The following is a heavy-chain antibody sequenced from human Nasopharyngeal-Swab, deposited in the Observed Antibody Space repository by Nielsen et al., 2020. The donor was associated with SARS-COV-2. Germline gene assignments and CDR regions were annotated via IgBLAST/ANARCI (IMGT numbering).Heavy chain of an antibody. CDR1: GYSFTSYW. D-gene: IGHD3-3*01. V-gene: IGHV5-10-1*01. Sequence: KVSCKGSGYSFTSYWIGWVRQMPGKGLEWMGRIDPSDSYTNYSPSFQGHVTISADKSISTAYLQWSSLKASDTAMYYCARLERFLEWSNWFDPWGQGTLVTVSS. CDR3: ARLERFLEWSNWFDP. CDR2: IDPSDSYT. J-gene: IGHJ5*02.